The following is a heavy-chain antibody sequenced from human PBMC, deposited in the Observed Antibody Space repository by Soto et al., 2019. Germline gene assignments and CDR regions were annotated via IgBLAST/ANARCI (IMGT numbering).Heavy chain of an antibody. CDR3: ARGGAIVVVIMYAFDI. Sequence: ASVKVSCKASGYTFTSYYMHWVRQAPGQGLEWMGIINPSGGSTSYAQKFQGRVTMTRDTPTSTVYMELSSLRSEDTAVYYCARGGAIVVVIMYAFDIWGQGTTVTVSS. V-gene: IGHV1-46*01. D-gene: IGHD3-22*01. CDR2: INPSGGST. J-gene: IGHJ3*02. CDR1: GYTFTSYY.